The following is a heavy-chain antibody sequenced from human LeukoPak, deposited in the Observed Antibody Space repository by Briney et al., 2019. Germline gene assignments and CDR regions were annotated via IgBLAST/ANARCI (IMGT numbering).Heavy chain of an antibody. Sequence: GGSLRLSCAASGFTFSSYEMNWVRQAPGKGLEWVSYIGSSGSTIYYADSVKGRFTVSRDNAKNSLYLQMNSLRAEDTAVYYCARGYGDYLPIVGAPDYWGQGTLVTVSS. V-gene: IGHV3-48*03. CDR3: ARGYGDYLPIVGAPDY. CDR2: IGSSGSTI. CDR1: GFTFSSYE. J-gene: IGHJ4*02. D-gene: IGHD1-26*01.